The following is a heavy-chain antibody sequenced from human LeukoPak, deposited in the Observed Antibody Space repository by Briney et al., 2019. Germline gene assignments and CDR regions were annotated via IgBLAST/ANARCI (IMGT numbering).Heavy chain of an antibody. CDR1: GGSFSGYY. D-gene: IGHD6-25*01. Sequence: SETPSLTCAVYGGSFSGYYWSWIRQPPGKGLEWIGEINHSGSTNYNPSLKSRVTISVDTSKNQFSLKLSSVTAADTAVYYCARAGRLTFDIWGQGTMVTVSS. CDR3: ARAGRLTFDI. CDR2: INHSGST. J-gene: IGHJ3*02. V-gene: IGHV4-34*01.